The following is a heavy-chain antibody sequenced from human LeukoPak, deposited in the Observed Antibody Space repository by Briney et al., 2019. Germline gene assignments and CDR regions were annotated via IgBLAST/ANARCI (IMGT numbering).Heavy chain of an antibody. V-gene: IGHV3-23*01. Sequence: QSGGSLRLSCAASGFTFGSYGMSWVRQAPGRGLEWVSFITTYGGRTLYADSVEGRFTLSRENPRNTLYMQMNSLRDEDTAVYYCAIMHGYYDGTGYWVQWGQGTLVTVSS. D-gene: IGHD3-22*01. CDR3: AIMHGYYDGTGYWVQ. CDR2: ITTYGGRT. J-gene: IGHJ1*01. CDR1: GFTFGSYG.